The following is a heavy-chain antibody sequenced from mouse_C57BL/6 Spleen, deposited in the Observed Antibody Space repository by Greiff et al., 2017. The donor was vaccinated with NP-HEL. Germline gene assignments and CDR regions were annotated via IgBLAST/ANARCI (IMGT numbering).Heavy chain of an antibody. CDR1: GYTFTDYY. Sequence: EVQLQQSGPELVKPGASVKISCKASGYTFTDYYMNWVKQSHGKSLEWIGDINPNNGGTSYNQKFKGKATLTVDKSSSTAYMELRSLTSEDSAVYYCARNRGDYWGQGTTLTVSS. CDR2: INPNNGGT. CDR3: ARNRGDY. J-gene: IGHJ2*01. V-gene: IGHV1-26*01. D-gene: IGHD2-14*01.